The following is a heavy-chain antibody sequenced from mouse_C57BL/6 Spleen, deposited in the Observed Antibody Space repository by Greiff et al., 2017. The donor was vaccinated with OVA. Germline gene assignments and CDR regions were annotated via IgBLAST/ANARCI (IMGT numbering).Heavy chain of an antibody. CDR1: GFTFSDYG. D-gene: IGHD1-1*01. J-gene: IGHJ1*03. CDR3: ARGPYYYGSSYGYFDV. Sequence: EVMLVESGGGLVKPGGSLKLSCAASGFTFSDYGMHWVRQAPEKGLEWVAYISSGSSTIYYADTVKGRLTISRDNAKNTLFLQMTSLRSEDTAMYYCARGPYYYGSSYGYFDVWGTGTTVTVSS. CDR2: ISSGSSTI. V-gene: IGHV5-17*01.